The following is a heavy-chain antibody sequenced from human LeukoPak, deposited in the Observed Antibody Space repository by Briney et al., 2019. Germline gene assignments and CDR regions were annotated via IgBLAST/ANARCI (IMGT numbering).Heavy chain of an antibody. J-gene: IGHJ4*02. CDR1: GFAFSNYW. CDR2: INSKGADT. V-gene: IGHV3-74*01. D-gene: IGHD6-19*01. Sequence: PGGSLRLSCTASGFAFSNYWMFWVRQAPGKGLVWLPQINSKGADTTYGDPAKGRFTTSRDNAKNTLYLQMNSLRVEDTAVYFCARGTAITAGIDFWGQGTLVTVSS. CDR3: ARGTAITAGIDF.